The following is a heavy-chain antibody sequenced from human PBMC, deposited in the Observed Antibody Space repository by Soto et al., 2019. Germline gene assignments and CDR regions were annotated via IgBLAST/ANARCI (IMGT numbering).Heavy chain of an antibody. CDR3: AREQWLVPPDAFDI. D-gene: IGHD6-19*01. CDR1: GFTFSSYS. J-gene: IGHJ3*02. CDR2: ISSSSSTI. Sequence: GGSLRLSCAASGFTFSSYSMNWVRQAPGKGLEWVSYISSSSSTIYYADSVKGRFTISRDNAKNSLYLQMNSLRAEDTAVYYCAREQWLVPPDAFDIWGQGTMVTVS. V-gene: IGHV3-48*01.